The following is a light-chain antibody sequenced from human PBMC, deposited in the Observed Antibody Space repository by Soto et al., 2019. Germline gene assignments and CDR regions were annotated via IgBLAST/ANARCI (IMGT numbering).Light chain of an antibody. CDR2: QVN. V-gene: IGLV2-8*01. CDR1: SSDIGAYNY. Sequence: QSALTQPPSASGSPGQSVTISCTGTSSDIGAYNYVSWYLQHPGKAPQIIIYQVNKRPSGVPDRFSGSKSGNTASLTVSGLQPEDEADIYCTSYAGNNNFVFGTGTKLTVL. CDR3: TSYAGNNNFV. J-gene: IGLJ1*01.